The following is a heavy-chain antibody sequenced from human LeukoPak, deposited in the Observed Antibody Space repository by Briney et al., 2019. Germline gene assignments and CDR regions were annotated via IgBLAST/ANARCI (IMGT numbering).Heavy chain of an antibody. CDR1: GASISSHC. CDR3: TRDGGVAVTPLDFDY. D-gene: IGHD6-19*01. CDR2: IPYSGST. V-gene: IGHV4-59*11. J-gene: IGHJ4*02. Sequence: SETLSLTCTVSGASISSHCWSWIRQPPGKGLEWTGYIPYSGSTNYNPSLKSRVTLSVDTSKNQISLRLSSVTAADTAVYYCTRDGGVAVTPLDFDYWGQGTLVTVSS.